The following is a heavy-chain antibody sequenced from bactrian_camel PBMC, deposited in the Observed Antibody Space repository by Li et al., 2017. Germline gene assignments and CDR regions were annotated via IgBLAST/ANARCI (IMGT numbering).Heavy chain of an antibody. D-gene: IGHD2*01. CDR3: AARPYYCTTPFRYEYDY. CDR1: GFTSSSYY. J-gene: IGHJ4*01. Sequence: QVQLVESGGGLVQPGGSLRLSCAVNGFTSSSYYIYWVRQAPGKEREGVAGIDRDHNAYYADSVKGRFTISRDTSKNTLYLQMNSLKPDDTAMYYCAARPYYCTTPFRYEYDYWGQGTQVTVS. CDR2: IDRDHNA. V-gene: IGHV3S6*01.